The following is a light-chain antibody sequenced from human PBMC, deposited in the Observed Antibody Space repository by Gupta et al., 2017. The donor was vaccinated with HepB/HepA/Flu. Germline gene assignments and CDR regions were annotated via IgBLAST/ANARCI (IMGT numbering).Light chain of an antibody. CDR1: PSNIGAHY. CDR3: ASWDNSRRGWV. Sequence: QSALTQPPSASGTPGQRVTLSCPGSPSNIGAHYVYWYQQLPGSAPKLLIYSDVQRPSGVPGRFSGSKSGTSASLAISGLRSEDEADYCCASWDNSRRGWVFGGGTKLTVV. V-gene: IGLV1-47*01. J-gene: IGLJ3*02. CDR2: SDV.